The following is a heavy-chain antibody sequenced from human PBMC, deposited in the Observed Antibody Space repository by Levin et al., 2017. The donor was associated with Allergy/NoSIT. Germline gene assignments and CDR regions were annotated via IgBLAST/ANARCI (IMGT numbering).Heavy chain of an antibody. J-gene: IGHJ4*02. D-gene: IGHD2-2*01. CDR3: ARDRYQLLLYAYFDY. CDR2: IWYDGSNK. CDR1: GFTFSSYG. Sequence: PGGSLRLSCAASGFTFSSYGMHWVRQAPGKGLEWVAVIWYDGSNKYYADSVKGRFTISRDNSKNTLYLQMNSLRAEDTAVYYCARDRYQLLLYAYFDYWGQGTLVTVSS. V-gene: IGHV3-33*01.